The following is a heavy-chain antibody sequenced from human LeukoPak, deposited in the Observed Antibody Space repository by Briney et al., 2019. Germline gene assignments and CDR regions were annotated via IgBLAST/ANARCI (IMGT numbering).Heavy chain of an antibody. D-gene: IGHD3-3*01. CDR2: IIPILGIA. Sequence: SVKVSCKASGGTFSSYAISWVRQAPGQGLEWMGRIIPILGIANYAQKFQGRVTITADKSTSTAYMELSSLRSEDTAVYYCARDPPDYDFWSGPDYWGQGTLVTVSS. J-gene: IGHJ4*02. CDR1: GGTFSSYA. CDR3: ARDPPDYDFWSGPDY. V-gene: IGHV1-69*04.